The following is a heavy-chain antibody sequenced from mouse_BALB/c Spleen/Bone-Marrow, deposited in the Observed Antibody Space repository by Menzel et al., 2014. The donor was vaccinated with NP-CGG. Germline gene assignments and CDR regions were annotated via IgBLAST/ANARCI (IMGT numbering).Heavy chain of an antibody. CDR2: IRNKANGYTT. Sequence: EVQLVESGGGLVQPGGSLRLSCATSGFTFTDYYMSWVRQPPGKALKWLGFIRNKANGYTTEYSASVKGRFTISRDNSQSILYLQMNTLRAEDSATYYCARDRRYDLAWFAYWGQGTLVTVSA. CDR3: ARDRRYDLAWFAY. D-gene: IGHD2-14*01. J-gene: IGHJ3*01. CDR1: GFTFTDYY. V-gene: IGHV7-3*02.